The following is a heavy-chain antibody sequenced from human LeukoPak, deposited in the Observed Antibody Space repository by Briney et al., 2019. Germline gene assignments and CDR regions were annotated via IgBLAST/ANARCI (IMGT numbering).Heavy chain of an antibody. CDR1: GFTFSSYG. CDR3: AREGCGGDCYGRMDV. J-gene: IGHJ6*02. V-gene: IGHV3-30*03. CDR2: ISYDGSNK. D-gene: IGHD2-21*02. Sequence: GGSLRLSCAASGFTFSSYGMQWVRQAPGKGLEGGAIISYDGSNKYYVDSVKGRFTISRDNSKNTMHMQMNSLRAEDTAVYYCAREGCGGDCYGRMDVWGQGTTVTVSS.